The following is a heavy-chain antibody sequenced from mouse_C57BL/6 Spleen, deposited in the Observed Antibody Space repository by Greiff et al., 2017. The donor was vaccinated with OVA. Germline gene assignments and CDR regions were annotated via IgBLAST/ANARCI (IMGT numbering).Heavy chain of an antibody. CDR1: GYTFTSYW. D-gene: IGHD1-1*01. V-gene: IGHV1-64*01. Sequence: QVQLQQPGAELVKPGASVKLSCKASGYTFTSYWMHWVQQRPGQGLEWIGMIHPNSGSTNYNEKFKSKSTLTVDKSSSTAYMQLSSLTSEDSAVYYWARSLITTVPAMDYWGQGTSVTVSS. J-gene: IGHJ4*01. CDR2: IHPNSGST. CDR3: ARSLITTVPAMDY.